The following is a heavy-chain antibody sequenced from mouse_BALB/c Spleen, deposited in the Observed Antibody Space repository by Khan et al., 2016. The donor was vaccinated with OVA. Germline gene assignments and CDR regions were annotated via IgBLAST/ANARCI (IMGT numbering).Heavy chain of an antibody. CDR1: GISLNSYG. CDR2: IWGDGST. CDR3: AKCFYGGMSDGYFDV. J-gene: IGHJ1*01. D-gene: IGHD1-1*01. Sequence: QVQLKESGPGLVAPSQSLSITCTVSGISLNSYGVTWVRQPPGKGLEWLGVIWGDGSTNYHSTLRSRLSISKANSRSQVFLLLNSLQTDDTATYSCAKCFYGGMSDGYFDVWGAGTTVTVSS. V-gene: IGHV2-3*01.